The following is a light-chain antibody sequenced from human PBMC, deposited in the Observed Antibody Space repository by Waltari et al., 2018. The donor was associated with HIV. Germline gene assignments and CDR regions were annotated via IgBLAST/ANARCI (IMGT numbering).Light chain of an antibody. J-gene: IGLJ1*01. CDR3: SSYTGSDTLLGV. V-gene: IGLV2-14*01. Sequence: QSALTQPASVSGSPGQSISISCTGASSDVGAYNYVSWYQQHPGQAPKLIIYDVNYRPSGISSRCSGSKSGNTASLTISGLQAEDEADYYGSSYTGSDTLLGVFGTGTKVTVL. CDR2: DVN. CDR1: SSDVGAYNY.